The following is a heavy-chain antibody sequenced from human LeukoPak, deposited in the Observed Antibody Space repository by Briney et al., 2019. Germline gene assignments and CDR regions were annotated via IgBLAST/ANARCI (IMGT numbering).Heavy chain of an antibody. CDR1: GFTFSDYY. CDR3: ARTRSTPIFDN. D-gene: IGHD2-2*02. CDR2: IGSSAIST. V-gene: IGHV3-11*04. Sequence: PGGSLRLSCAASGFTFSDYYMSWIRQAPGKGLEWISYIGSSAISTYTADSVKGRFTISRDNAKNSLYLQMDSLRAEDTAVYYCARTRSTPIFDNWGQGTLVTVSS. J-gene: IGHJ4*02.